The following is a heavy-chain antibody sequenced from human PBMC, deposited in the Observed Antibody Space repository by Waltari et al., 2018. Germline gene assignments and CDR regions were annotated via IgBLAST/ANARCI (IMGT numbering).Heavy chain of an antibody. V-gene: IGHV3-33*01. CDR1: GFTFRTYG. D-gene: IGHD1-26*01. CDR2: IWPDGSDD. Sequence: QAQLVESGGGVVQPGRSLRLSCAASGFTFRTYGMIWVRQAPGKGLEWVALIWPDGSDDDYIDSVRGRFTISRDNAKNTLYLQMTSLRAEDTAVYYCARDSDSSGLHWYFDLWGRGTLVTVSS. J-gene: IGHJ2*01. CDR3: ARDSDSSGLHWYFDL.